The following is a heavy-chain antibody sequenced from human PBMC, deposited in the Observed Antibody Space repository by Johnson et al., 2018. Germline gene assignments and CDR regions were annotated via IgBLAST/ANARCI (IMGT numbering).Heavy chain of an antibody. CDR1: GFTFSSYA. Sequence: QVQLVQSGGGVVQPGRSLRLSCAASGFTFSSYAMHWVRQAPGKGLEWVAVISYDGSNKYYADSVKGRFTISRDNSKNTLYLQMNSLRAGDTAVYYCARDLRLLCFGESNGDYYMDVWGKGTTVTVSS. V-gene: IGHV3-30-3*01. CDR3: ARDLRLLCFGESNGDYYMDV. D-gene: IGHD3-10*01. CDR2: ISYDGSNK. J-gene: IGHJ6*03.